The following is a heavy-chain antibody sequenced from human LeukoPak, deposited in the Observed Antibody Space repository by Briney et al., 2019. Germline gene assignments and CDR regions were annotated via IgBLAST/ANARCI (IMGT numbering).Heavy chain of an antibody. D-gene: IGHD1/OR15-1a*01. CDR1: GFTFDAYT. J-gene: IGHJ3*01. CDR2: ISWDGNRA. CDR3: AKLQATSEATQDPFDL. Sequence: PGGSLRLSCAASGFTFDAYTMHWVRQAPGSGLEWVSLISWDGNRADYADSVQGRFTISRDNRKTSLYLQMNSLRTEDTAFYYCAKLQATSEATQDPFDLWGQGTMVTVSS. V-gene: IGHV3-43*01.